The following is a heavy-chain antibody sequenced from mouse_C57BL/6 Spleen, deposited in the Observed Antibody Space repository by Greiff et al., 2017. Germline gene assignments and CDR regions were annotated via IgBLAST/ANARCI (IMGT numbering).Heavy chain of an antibody. V-gene: IGHV1-52*01. CDR3: ARPHLLWNAMDY. D-gene: IGHD2-1*01. J-gene: IGHJ4*01. Sequence: QVQLQQPGAELVRPGSSVKLSCKASGYTFTSYWMHWVKQRPIQGLEWIGNIDPSDSETHYNQKFKDKATLTVAKSSSTAYMQLSSLTSEDSAVYYCARPHLLWNAMDYWGQGTSVTVSS. CDR1: GYTFTSYW. CDR2: IDPSDSET.